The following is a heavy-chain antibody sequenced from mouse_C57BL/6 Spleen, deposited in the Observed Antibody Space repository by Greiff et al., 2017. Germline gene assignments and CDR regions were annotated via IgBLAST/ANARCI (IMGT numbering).Heavy chain of an antibody. V-gene: IGHV1-55*01. D-gene: IGHD1-1*01. CDR2: IYPGSGST. CDR3: ARWYYCSSYSMDY. CDR1: GYTFTSYW. J-gene: IGHJ4*01. Sequence: QVQLQQPGAELVKPGASVKMSCKASGYTFTSYWITWVKQRPGQGLEWIGDIYPGSGSTNYNEKFKSKATLTVDTSSSTAYMQLSSLTSEDSAVYCCARWYYCSSYSMDYWGQGTSVTVSS.